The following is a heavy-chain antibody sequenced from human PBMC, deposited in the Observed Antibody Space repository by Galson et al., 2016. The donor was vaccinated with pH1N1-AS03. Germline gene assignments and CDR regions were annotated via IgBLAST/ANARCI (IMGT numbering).Heavy chain of an antibody. V-gene: IGHV1-2*04. D-gene: IGHD2-2*01. J-gene: IGHJ6*02. Sequence: SVKVSCKASGYTFTDFSINWVRQAPGQGLEWMGWIHPNDGVTNYAQKFQAWVTMTRDTSSSTAYLELTGLKSDDTAVYYCARDPREPCRGPTCPTAYYFGMDVWGQGTTVIVSS. CDR2: IHPNDGVT. CDR1: GYTFTDFS. CDR3: ARDPREPCRGPTCPTAYYFGMDV.